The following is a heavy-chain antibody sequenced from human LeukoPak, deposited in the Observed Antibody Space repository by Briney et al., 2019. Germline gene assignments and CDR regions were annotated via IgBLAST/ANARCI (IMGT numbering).Heavy chain of an antibody. CDR1: GYTFTSYG. CDR2: ISTYNGNT. D-gene: IGHD5-18*01. J-gene: IGHJ4*02. CDR3: ARVTIQLWYNDY. V-gene: IGHV1-18*01. Sequence: ASVKVSCKASGYTFTSYGFSWVRQAPGQGLEWMGCISTYNGNTNYAQKLHGRVIMTTDTSTSTAYMELRRLRSDDTAVYYCARVTIQLWYNDYWGQGTLVTVSS.